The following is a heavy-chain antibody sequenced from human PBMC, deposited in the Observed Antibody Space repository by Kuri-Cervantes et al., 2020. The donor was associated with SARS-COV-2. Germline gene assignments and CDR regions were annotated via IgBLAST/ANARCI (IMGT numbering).Heavy chain of an antibody. Sequence: GGSLRLSCAASGFTVSSNYMSWVRQAPGKGLEWVSVIYSGGSTYYADSVKGRFTISRDNAKNTLYLQMNSLRAEDTAVYYCARGARDIVVVPAAKDWFDPWGQGTLVTVSS. CDR1: GFTVSSNY. D-gene: IGHD2-2*01. V-gene: IGHV3-53*01. CDR2: IYSGGST. J-gene: IGHJ5*02. CDR3: ARGARDIVVVPAAKDWFDP.